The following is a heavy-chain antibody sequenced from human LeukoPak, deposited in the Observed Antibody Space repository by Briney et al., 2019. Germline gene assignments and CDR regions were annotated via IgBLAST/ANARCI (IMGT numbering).Heavy chain of an antibody. CDR3: ARSDTHMEAFDS. Sequence: ASVKVSCKASGYTFTRYGINWVRQAPGQGLEWLGWISADNGDTNYAQKFQGRVTMTTDTSTATVYMQLRSLRSDDTAVYYCARSDTHMEAFDSWGQGTLVTVSS. CDR1: GYTFTRYG. V-gene: IGHV1-18*01. D-gene: IGHD5-18*01. CDR2: ISADNGDT. J-gene: IGHJ4*02.